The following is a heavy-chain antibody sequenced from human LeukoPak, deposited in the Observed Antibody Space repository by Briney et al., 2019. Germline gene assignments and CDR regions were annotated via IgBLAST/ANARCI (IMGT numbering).Heavy chain of an antibody. Sequence: GGSLRLSCAASGFTVSSNYMHWVRQAPAEGLEWVSVIYSGGSTYYADSVKGRFTISRDNTENTVSLQMDSLRAEDTAVYYCARGNYGNFDYLGQGTLVTVSS. D-gene: IGHD4-17*01. CDR3: ARGNYGNFDY. CDR2: IYSGGST. V-gene: IGHV3-53*01. CDR1: GFTVSSNY. J-gene: IGHJ4*02.